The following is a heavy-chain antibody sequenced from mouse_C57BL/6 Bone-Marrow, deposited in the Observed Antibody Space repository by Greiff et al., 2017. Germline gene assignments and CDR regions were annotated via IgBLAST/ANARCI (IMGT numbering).Heavy chain of an antibody. V-gene: IGHV14-1*01. CDR2: IDPEDGDT. D-gene: IGHD1-1*01. CDR3: TSTVGYYAMDY. J-gene: IGHJ4*01. Sequence: VHVKQSGAELVRPGASVKLSCTASGFNIKDYYMHWVKQRPEQGLEWIGRIDPEDGDTEYAPEFQGKATMTADTSSNTAYLQLSSLTSEDTAVYYCTSTVGYYAMDYWGQGTSVTVSS. CDR1: GFNIKDYY.